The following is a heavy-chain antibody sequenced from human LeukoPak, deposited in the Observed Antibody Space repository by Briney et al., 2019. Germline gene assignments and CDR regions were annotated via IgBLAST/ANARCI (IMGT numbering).Heavy chain of an antibody. Sequence: GGSLRLSCTASGVTLTTYAMHWVRQAPGKGLEWVAVISDANHKFYADSVKGRFTISRDNAKNSLYLRMDSLRAEDTAIYYCVPPAAGLRRIISTEYFQHWGPGTLVTVSS. J-gene: IGHJ1*01. D-gene: IGHD6-13*01. V-gene: IGHV3-30*04. CDR3: VPPAAGLRRIISTEYFQH. CDR1: GVTLTTYA. CDR2: ISDANHK.